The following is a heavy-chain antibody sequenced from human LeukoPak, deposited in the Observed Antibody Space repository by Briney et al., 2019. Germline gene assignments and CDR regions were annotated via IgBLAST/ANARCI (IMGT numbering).Heavy chain of an antibody. J-gene: IGHJ4*02. V-gene: IGHV3-23*01. CDR2: ISGSGGST. D-gene: IGHD4-23*01. CDR3: AKDRGLYGGHFDY. CDR1: GFTFSSYA. Sequence: GGSLRLSCAASGFTFSSYAMSWVRQAPGKGLEWVSAISGSGGSTYYADSVKGRFTISRDNPKNTLYLQMNSLRAEDTAVYYCAKDRGLYGGHFDYWGQGTLVTVSS.